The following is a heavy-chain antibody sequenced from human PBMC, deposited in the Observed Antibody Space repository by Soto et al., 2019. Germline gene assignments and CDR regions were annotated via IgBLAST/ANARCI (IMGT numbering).Heavy chain of an antibody. CDR1: GFTFSSYG. CDR3: ARDPSGLLLAGFDY. V-gene: IGHV3-33*01. Sequence: GGSLRLSCAASGFTFSSYGMHWVRQAPGKGLEWVAVIWYDGSNKYYADSVKGRFTISRDNSKNTLYLQMNSLRAEDTAVYYCARDPSGLLLAGFDYWGQGTLVTVSS. CDR2: IWYDGSNK. J-gene: IGHJ4*02. D-gene: IGHD2-15*01.